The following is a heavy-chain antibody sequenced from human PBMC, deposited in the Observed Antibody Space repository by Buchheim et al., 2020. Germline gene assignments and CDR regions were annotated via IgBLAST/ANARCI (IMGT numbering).Heavy chain of an antibody. CDR1: GFTFSSYG. CDR3: ASRMAEGMDV. D-gene: IGHD5-24*01. CDR2: ISYDGSNK. Sequence: QVQLVESGGGVVQPGRSLRLSCAASGFTFSSYGMHWVRQAPGKGLEWVAVISYDGSNKYYADSVKGRFTISRDNSKNTPYLQMNSLRAEDTAVYYCASRMAEGMDVWGQGTT. V-gene: IGHV3-30*03. J-gene: IGHJ6*02.